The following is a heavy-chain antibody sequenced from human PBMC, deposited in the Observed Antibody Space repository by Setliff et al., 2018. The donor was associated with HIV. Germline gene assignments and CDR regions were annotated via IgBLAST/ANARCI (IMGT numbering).Heavy chain of an antibody. J-gene: IGHJ3*02. CDR1: GITFSTYT. CDR3: ARSFWGFVRNAASDI. Sequence: PGGSLRLSCAASGITFSTYTMSWVRQAPGKGLEWISYITSGSGAIIYADSVKGRFTISRDDAKNSLYLQMNSLRAEDTAVYYCARSFWGFVRNAASDIWGQGTVVTVSS. CDR2: ITSGSGAI. V-gene: IGHV3-48*04. D-gene: IGHD3-16*01.